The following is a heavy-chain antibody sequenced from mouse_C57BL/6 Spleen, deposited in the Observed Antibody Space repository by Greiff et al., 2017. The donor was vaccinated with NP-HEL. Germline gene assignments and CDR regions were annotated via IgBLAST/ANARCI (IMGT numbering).Heavy chain of an antibody. V-gene: IGHV1-81*01. CDR1: GYTFTSYG. Sequence: QVQLKESGAELARPGASVKLSCKASGYTFTSYGISWVKQRTGQGLEWIGEIYPRSGNTYYNEKFKGKATLTADKSSSTAYMELRSLTSEDSAVYFCARKGFTTVVANFDYWGQGTTLTVSS. CDR3: ARKGFTTVVANFDY. D-gene: IGHD1-1*01. J-gene: IGHJ2*01. CDR2: IYPRSGNT.